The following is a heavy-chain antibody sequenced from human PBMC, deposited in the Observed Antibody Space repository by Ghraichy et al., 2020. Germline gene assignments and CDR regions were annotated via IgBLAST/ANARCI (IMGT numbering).Heavy chain of an antibody. CDR2: INPNSGGT. V-gene: IGHV1-2*02. Sequence: ASVKVSCKASGYTFTGYYMHWVRQAPGQGLEWMGWINPNSGGTNYAQKFQGRVTMTRDTSISTAYMELSRLRSDDTAVYYCARDLARGSYSSSWGWFDPWGQGTLVTVSS. D-gene: IGHD6-13*01. J-gene: IGHJ5*02. CDR1: GYTFTGYY. CDR3: ARDLARGSYSSSWGWFDP.